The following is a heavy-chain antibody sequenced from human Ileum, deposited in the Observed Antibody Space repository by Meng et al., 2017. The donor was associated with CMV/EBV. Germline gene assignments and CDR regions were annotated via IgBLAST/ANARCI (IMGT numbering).Heavy chain of an antibody. Sequence: ISSSSYYWGWIRQPPGKGLEWIGSIYYSGSTYYNPSLKSRVTISVDTSKNQFSLKLSSVTAADTAVYYCARDWGRYCSSTSCYRVDPWGQGTLVTVSS. V-gene: IGHV4-39*07. D-gene: IGHD2-2*02. J-gene: IGHJ5*02. CDR3: ARDWGRYCSSTSCYRVDP. CDR2: IYYSGST. CDR1: ISSSSYY.